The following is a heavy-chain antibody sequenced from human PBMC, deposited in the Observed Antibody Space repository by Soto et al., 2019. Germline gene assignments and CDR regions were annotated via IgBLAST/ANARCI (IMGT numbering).Heavy chain of an antibody. D-gene: IGHD3-3*02. J-gene: IGHJ4*02. CDR3: AKYSTRASIYYFDY. V-gene: IGHV3-23*01. CDR1: GFTFRSYA. Sequence: GGSLRLSCVASGFTFRSYAVAWIRQAPGKGLEWVSVIGAEGNDKEYADPVEGRFTISRDNSKSSLYLQMNSLRAEDTAVYYCAKYSTRASIYYFDYWGQGTLVTVSS. CDR2: IGAEGNDK.